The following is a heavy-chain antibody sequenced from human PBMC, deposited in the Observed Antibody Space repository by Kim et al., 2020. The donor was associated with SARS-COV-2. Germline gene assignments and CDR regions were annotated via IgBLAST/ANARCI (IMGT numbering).Heavy chain of an antibody. V-gene: IGHV3-21*01. CDR1: GFTFSSYS. Sequence: GGSLRLSCAASGFTFSSYSMNWVRQAPGKGLEWVSSISSSSSYIYYADSVKGRFTISRDNAKNSLYLQMNSLRAEDTAVYYCAVKGMTTVVTPLPDYYYGMDAWGQGTTVTVSS. J-gene: IGHJ6*02. CDR2: ISSSSSYI. D-gene: IGHD4-17*01. CDR3: AVKGMTTVVTPLPDYYYGMDA.